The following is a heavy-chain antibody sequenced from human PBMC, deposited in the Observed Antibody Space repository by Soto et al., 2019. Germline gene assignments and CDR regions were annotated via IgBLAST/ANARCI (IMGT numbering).Heavy chain of an antibody. CDR3: ANVRWGEGGAYGNTLNWFDP. CDR2: ISYDGSNK. CDR1: GFTFSSYA. V-gene: IGHV3-30-3*01. J-gene: IGHJ5*02. Sequence: PGGSLRLSCAASGFTFSSYAMHWVRQAPGKGLEWVAVISYDGSNKYYADSVKGRFTISRDNSKNTLYLQMNSLRAEDTAVYSCANVRWGEGGAYGNTLNWFDPWGQGTLVTVSS. D-gene: IGHD3-10*02.